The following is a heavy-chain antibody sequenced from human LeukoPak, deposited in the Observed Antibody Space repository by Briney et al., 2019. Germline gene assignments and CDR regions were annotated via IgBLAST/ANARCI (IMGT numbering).Heavy chain of an antibody. J-gene: IGHJ4*02. CDR1: GYTFTSYA. CDR2: INAGNGNT. V-gene: IGHV1-3*01. D-gene: IGHD6-13*01. Sequence: ASVKVSCKASGYTFTSYAMHWVRHAPGQRLEWMGWINAGNGNTKYSQKFQGRVTITRDTSASTAYMELSSLRSEDTAVYYCARAGGRSSSWKVWGQGTLVTVSS. CDR3: ARAGGRSSSWKV.